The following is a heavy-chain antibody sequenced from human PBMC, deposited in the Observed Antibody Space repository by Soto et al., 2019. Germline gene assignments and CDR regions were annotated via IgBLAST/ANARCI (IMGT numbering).Heavy chain of an antibody. CDR3: AKRGVDTFGLSY. CDR1: GFTFSSFW. Sequence: EVQLVESGGGLVQPGGSLRLSCAVSGFTFSSFWMHWVHQAPGEGLVWVSRINTDGSSTSYADSVKGRFTISRDNAKNTLYLQMNSLRVEDTAMYYCAKRGVDTFGLSYWGQGTLVTVSS. V-gene: IGHV3-74*01. CDR2: INTDGSST. J-gene: IGHJ4*02. D-gene: IGHD3-10*01.